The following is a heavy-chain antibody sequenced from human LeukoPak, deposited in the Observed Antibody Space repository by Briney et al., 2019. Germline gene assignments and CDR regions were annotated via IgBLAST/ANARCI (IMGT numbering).Heavy chain of an antibody. CDR1: GGSISSYY. CDR3: ARAGYSSGWPTN. Sequence: PSETLSLTCTVSGGSISSYYWSWIRQPPGKGLEWIGYIYSSGSTNYNPSLKSRVTISVDTSKNQFSLRLSSVTAADTAVYFCARAGYSSGWPTNWGQGTLVTVSS. CDR2: IYSSGST. D-gene: IGHD6-19*01. J-gene: IGHJ4*02. V-gene: IGHV4-59*01.